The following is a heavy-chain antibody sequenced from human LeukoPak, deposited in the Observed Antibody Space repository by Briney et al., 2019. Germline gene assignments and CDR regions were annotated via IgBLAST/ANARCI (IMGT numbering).Heavy chain of an antibody. Sequence: GRSLRLSCAASGFTFSSYGMHWVRQAPGKGLEWVAVIWYDGSDKYYADSVKGRFTISRDNSKNTLYLQMNSLRAEDTAVYYCARAIVATGYYMDVWGKGTTVTVSS. CDR3: ARAIVATGYYMDV. CDR1: GFTFSSYG. J-gene: IGHJ6*03. CDR2: IWYDGSDK. D-gene: IGHD5-12*01. V-gene: IGHV3-33*01.